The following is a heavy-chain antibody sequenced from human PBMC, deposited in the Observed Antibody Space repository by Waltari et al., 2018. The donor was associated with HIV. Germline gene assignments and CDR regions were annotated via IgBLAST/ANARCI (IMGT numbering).Heavy chain of an antibody. D-gene: IGHD2-8*01. CDR3: ARSPTPTKVPY. CDR2: ISYDATKQ. CDR1: GFALSGFC. V-gene: IGHV3-30*03. Sequence: QVQLVESGGGEVHPGKSLRLSCNASGFALSGFCMHWVRQAPAKGLEWLAVISYDATKQFYADSVKGRFTISRDNSRNLLFLEMTSLTPEDTAMYYCARSPTPTKVPYWGQGTLVTVST. J-gene: IGHJ4*02.